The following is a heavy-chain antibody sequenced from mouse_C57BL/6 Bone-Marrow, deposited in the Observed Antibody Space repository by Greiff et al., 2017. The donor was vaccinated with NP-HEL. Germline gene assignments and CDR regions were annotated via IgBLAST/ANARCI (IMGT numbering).Heavy chain of an antibody. J-gene: IGHJ1*03. Sequence: QVQLQQSGPELVKPGASVKISCKASGYSFTSYYIHWVKQRPGQGLEWIGWIYPGSGNTKYNEKFKGKATLTADTSSSTAYMQLSSLTSEDSAVYYCARSTAGYSYWYFDVWGTGTTVTVSS. V-gene: IGHV1-66*01. CDR2: IYPGSGNT. D-gene: IGHD2-3*01. CDR1: GYSFTSYY. CDR3: ARSTAGYSYWYFDV.